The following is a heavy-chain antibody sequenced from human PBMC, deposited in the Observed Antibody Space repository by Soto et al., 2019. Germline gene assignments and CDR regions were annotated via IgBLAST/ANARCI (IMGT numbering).Heavy chain of an antibody. CDR1: GFTFSSYS. V-gene: IGHV3-21*01. D-gene: IGHD2-2*02. CDR2: ISGSSSYI. J-gene: IGHJ5*02. Sequence: WGSLRLSCAASGFTFSSYSINFFRHSPFKWLEWVSSISGSSSYIYYADSVKGRFTISRDNAKNSLYLQMNSLRAEDTAVYYCARDTWDVVVPAAIPVRFDPWGQGTLVTVSS. CDR3: ARDTWDVVVPAAIPVRFDP.